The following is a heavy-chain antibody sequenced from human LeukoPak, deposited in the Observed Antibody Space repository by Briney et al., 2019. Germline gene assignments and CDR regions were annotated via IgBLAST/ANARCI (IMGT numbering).Heavy chain of an antibody. CDR3: ARGRSARES. D-gene: IGHD1-26*01. Sequence: GGSLRLSCATSGFTFSRYEMNWVRQAPGKGLEWVSYISSGGDIIYYADSVKGRFTISRDNARKSLYLQMDSLRAEDTALYYCARGRSARESWGQGTLVTVSS. CDR2: ISSGGDII. J-gene: IGHJ4*02. CDR1: GFTFSRYE. V-gene: IGHV3-48*03.